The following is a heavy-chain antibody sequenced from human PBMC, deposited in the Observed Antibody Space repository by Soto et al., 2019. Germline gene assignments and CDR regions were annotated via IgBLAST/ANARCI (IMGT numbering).Heavy chain of an antibody. Sequence: QVPLVQSGAEVKKPGASVKVSCKASGYTFTSYGISWGRQAPGQGLEWSGWISAYNDNTNYAQKLHGRVTRNTDTDTSTAYMERRSLRSDDTAVYYCARTSMPIGGSYRYYYYYYMDVWGKGTTVTVSS. CDR2: ISAYNDNT. D-gene: IGHD3-16*02. J-gene: IGHJ6*03. CDR3: ARTSMPIGGSYRYYYYYYMDV. CDR1: GYTFTSYG. V-gene: IGHV1-18*01.